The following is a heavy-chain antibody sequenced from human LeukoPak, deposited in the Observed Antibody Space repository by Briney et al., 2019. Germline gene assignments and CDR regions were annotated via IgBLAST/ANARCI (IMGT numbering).Heavy chain of an antibody. CDR1: GGSISGYY. J-gene: IGHJ4*02. V-gene: IGHV4-38-2*02. CDR3: ARGGRGVITYYFDY. CDR2: IYHSGST. Sequence: SETLSLTCTVSGGSISGYYWGWIRQPPGKGLEWIGSIYHSGSTYYNPSLKSRVTISVDTSKNQFSLKLSSVTAADTAVYYCARGGRGVITYYFDYWGQGTLVTVSS. D-gene: IGHD3-10*01.